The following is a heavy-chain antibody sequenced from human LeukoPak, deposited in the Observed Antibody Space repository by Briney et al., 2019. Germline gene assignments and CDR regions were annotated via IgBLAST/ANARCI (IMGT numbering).Heavy chain of an antibody. D-gene: IGHD1-1*01. CDR3: VKMSGPERRHYVES. Sequence: SGGSLRLSCEASGFTFSSHGMAWVRQDPGKALDWLSGINGRGDDKYYAVSVKGRFTVSRDNSRNTLYLQMSALRAEDTAVYYCVKMSGPERRHYVESWGPGIVVSVSS. CDR2: INGRGDDK. CDR1: GFTFSSHG. J-gene: IGHJ4*02. V-gene: IGHV3-23*01.